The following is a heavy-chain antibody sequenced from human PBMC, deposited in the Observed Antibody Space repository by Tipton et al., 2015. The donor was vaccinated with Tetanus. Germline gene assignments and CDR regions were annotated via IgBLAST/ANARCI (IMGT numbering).Heavy chain of an antibody. D-gene: IGHD6-13*01. J-gene: IGHJ4*02. Sequence: GLVKPSETLSLTCTVSGGSSSGDYYWSWIRQHPGKGLEWIAYINYSGSTYYNPSLKSRVTISMDRSKNQISLQLTSVTAADTAVYFCAGVTAQRTELYFDHWGQGTLVTVSS. V-gene: IGHV4-61*08. CDR2: INYSGST. CDR3: AGVTAQRTELYFDH. CDR1: GGSSSGDYY.